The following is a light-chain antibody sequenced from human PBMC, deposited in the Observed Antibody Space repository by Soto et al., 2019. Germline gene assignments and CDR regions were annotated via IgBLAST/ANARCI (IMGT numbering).Light chain of an antibody. CDR1: NSDVGGYNY. J-gene: IGLJ1*01. CDR3: QSYDRSLSGYV. V-gene: IGLV2-14*01. CDR2: EVS. Sequence: QSALTQPASVSGSPGQSITISCTGTNSDVGGYNYVSWYQQHPGKAPKLMIYEVSNRPSGVSNRFSGSKSGNTASLTISGLQAEDEADYYCQSYDRSLSGYVLGTGTKLTVL.